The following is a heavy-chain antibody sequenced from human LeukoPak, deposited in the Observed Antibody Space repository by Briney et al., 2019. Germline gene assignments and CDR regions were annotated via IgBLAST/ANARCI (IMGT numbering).Heavy chain of an antibody. CDR2: ISASGATT. CDR3: AKVRKGVGAFDL. CDR1: EFNFSIYA. Sequence: PGGSLRLSCAASEFNFSIYAMSWVRQAPGRGLQWVSGISASGATTYYADSLKGRFTVSRDISKNTLYLQMNSLRAEDTAIYYCAKVRKGVGAFDLWGQGTMVTVSS. V-gene: IGHV3-23*01. D-gene: IGHD3-16*01. J-gene: IGHJ3*01.